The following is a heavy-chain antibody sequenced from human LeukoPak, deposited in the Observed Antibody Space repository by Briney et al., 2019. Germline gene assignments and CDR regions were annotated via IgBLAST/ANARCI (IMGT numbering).Heavy chain of an antibody. D-gene: IGHD3-22*01. J-gene: IGHJ4*02. V-gene: IGHV3-7*05. CDR1: GFTFSSYW. CDR2: IKQDGSEK. Sequence: GGSLRLSCAASGFTFSSYWMSWVRQAPGKGLEWVANIKQDGSEKYYVDSMKGRFTISRDNAKNSLYLQMSSLRAEDTAVYYCARSYYYDSPYFDYWGQGTLVTVSS. CDR3: ARSYYYDSPYFDY.